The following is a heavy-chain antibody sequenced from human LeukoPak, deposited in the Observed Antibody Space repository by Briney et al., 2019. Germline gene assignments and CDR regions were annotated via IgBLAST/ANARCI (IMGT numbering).Heavy chain of an antibody. CDR3: AREVGNGSYLAHVFDI. D-gene: IGHD1-26*01. V-gene: IGHV3-53*01. J-gene: IGHJ3*02. CDR1: GFTVSSNY. Sequence: PGGSLRLSCAASGFTVSSNYMSWVRQAPGKGLEWVSLIYPGGNTYYGDSVKGRFTISRDNSKNTLYLQMNSLRAEDTAVYYCAREVGNGSYLAHVFDIWGQGTMVTVSS. CDR2: IYPGGNT.